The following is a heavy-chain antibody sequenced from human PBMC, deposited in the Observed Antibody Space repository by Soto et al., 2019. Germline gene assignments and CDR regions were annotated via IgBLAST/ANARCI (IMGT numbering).Heavy chain of an antibody. CDR2: ISGSGGTT. CDR3: AKSLWMGCSDGHCFSDY. CDR1: GFTFSSYA. Sequence: GSLRLSCAASGFTFSSYAMNWVRQAPGKGLEWVSTISGSGGTTYYADSVKGRFTISRDNSMNTLFLQTDSLRAEDTAVYYCAKSLWMGCSDGHCFSDYWGQGTLVTVSS. J-gene: IGHJ4*02. D-gene: IGHD2-15*01. V-gene: IGHV3-23*01.